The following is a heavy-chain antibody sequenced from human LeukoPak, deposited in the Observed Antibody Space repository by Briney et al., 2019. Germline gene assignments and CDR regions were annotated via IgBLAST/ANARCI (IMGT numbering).Heavy chain of an antibody. CDR3: ARDRVGAFDI. CDR1: RFTFSNYD. CDR2: ISGSGNTI. J-gene: IGHJ3*02. V-gene: IGHV3-48*03. D-gene: IGHD5/OR15-5a*01. Sequence: PGGSLRLSCAASRFTFSNYDMNWVRQAPGKGLEWVSYISGSGNTIYYADSVKGRFTISRDNAENSLYLQMNSLRAEDTAVYYCARDRVGAFDIWGQGTMVTVSS.